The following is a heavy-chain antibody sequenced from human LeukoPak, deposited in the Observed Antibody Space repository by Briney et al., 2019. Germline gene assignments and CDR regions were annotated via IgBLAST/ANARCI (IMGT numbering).Heavy chain of an antibody. V-gene: IGHV3-13*01. CDR3: ARGPSYYYGSGSYPYYYYMDV. Sequence: PGGSLRLSCAASGFTFGSYDMHWVRQATGKGLEWVSAIGTAGDTYYPGSVKGRFTISRENAKNSLYLQMNSLRAGDTAVYYCARGPSYYYGSGSYPYYYYMDVWGKGTTVTVSS. J-gene: IGHJ6*03. CDR2: IGTAGDT. D-gene: IGHD3-10*01. CDR1: GFTFGSYD.